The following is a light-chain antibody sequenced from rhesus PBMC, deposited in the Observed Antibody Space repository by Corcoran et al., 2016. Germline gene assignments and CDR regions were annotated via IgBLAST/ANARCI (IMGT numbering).Light chain of an antibody. V-gene: IGKV1-46*01. CDR1: QSFSRS. CDR2: SAS. Sequence: DIQMTQSPSSLSASVGDTVTITCRASQSFSRSLAWYQQKAGKAPKLLIHSASSLESGVPLRLSGSKSGTEFTLPIGSLQPDDIANYYCQQYYSDRLTFGGGTKVELK. CDR3: QQYYSDRLT. J-gene: IGKJ4*01.